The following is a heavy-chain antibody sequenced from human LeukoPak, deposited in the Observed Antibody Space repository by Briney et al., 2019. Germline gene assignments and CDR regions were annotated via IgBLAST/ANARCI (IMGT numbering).Heavy chain of an antibody. CDR2: IHYSGST. CDR1: GGSISSSSHY. CDR3: ASWYSSSWQYWFDP. V-gene: IGHV4-39*01. J-gene: IGHJ5*02. D-gene: IGHD6-13*01. Sequence: SETLSLTCTVSGGSISSSSHYWGWIRQPPGKGLEWIGSIHYSGSTYYNPSLKSRSTISVDTSKNQFSLKLSSVTAADTAVYYCASWYSSSWQYWFDPWGQGTLVTVSS.